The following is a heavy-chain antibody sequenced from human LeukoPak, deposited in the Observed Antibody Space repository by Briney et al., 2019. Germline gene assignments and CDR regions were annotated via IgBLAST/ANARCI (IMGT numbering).Heavy chain of an antibody. Sequence: GGSLRLSCAASGFTFRSYWMHWVRQAPEKGLVWVSRINSDGSSTSYADSVKGRFTISRDNAKNTLYLQMNSLRAEDTAVYYCARAGSDRNWNDVTFYYYYMDVWGKGTTVTVSS. J-gene: IGHJ6*03. D-gene: IGHD1-1*01. CDR1: GFTFRSYW. CDR3: ARAGSDRNWNDVTFYYYYMDV. V-gene: IGHV3-74*01. CDR2: INSDGSST.